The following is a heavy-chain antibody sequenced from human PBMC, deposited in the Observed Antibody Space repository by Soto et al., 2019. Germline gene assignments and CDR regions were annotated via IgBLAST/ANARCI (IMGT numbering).Heavy chain of an antibody. D-gene: IGHD2-15*01. J-gene: IGHJ5*02. CDR2: IYDSGNT. Sequence: QVQLQESGPGLVKPSQTLSLTCSVSGASISSGANYWTWIRQHPGKGLEWIGYIYDSGNTYYNPSLESPVTLSVVTSKNQFSLKLSSVTAADTAVYYCARSRYCSGGNCYSGWFAPWGQGTLVTVSS. V-gene: IGHV4-31*01. CDR1: GASISSGANY. CDR3: ARSRYCSGGNCYSGWFAP.